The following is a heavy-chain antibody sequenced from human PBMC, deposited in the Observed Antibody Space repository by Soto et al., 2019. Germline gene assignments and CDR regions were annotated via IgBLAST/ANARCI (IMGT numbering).Heavy chain of an antibody. Sequence: PGGSLRLSCAASGFTFSNYNMNWVRQAPGKGLEWVSYISSSSTIYYADSVKGRFTISRDNAKNSLYLQMNSLRDEDTAVYYCARKFFYDYWGQGTLVTVSS. CDR2: ISSSSTI. CDR3: ARKFFYDY. J-gene: IGHJ4*02. D-gene: IGHD3-3*01. V-gene: IGHV3-48*02. CDR1: GFTFSNYN.